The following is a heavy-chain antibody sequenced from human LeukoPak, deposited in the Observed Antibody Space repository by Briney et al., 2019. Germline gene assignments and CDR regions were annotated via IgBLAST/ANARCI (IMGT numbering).Heavy chain of an antibody. Sequence: PGGSLRLSCAASGFNFRDYYMSWIRLAPGKGLEWIGEINHSGSTNYNPSLKSRVTISVDTSKNQFSLKLSSVTAADTAVYYCARGRSSMVRGYYYYMDVWGKGTTVTISS. CDR2: INHSGST. CDR1: GFNFRDYY. D-gene: IGHD3-10*01. V-gene: IGHV4-34*01. J-gene: IGHJ6*03. CDR3: ARGRSSMVRGYYYYMDV.